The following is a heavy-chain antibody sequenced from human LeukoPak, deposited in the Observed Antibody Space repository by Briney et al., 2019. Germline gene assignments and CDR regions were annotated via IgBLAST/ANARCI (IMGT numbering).Heavy chain of an antibody. CDR1: GGSMSTYY. CDR2: IYYSGST. J-gene: IGHJ6*02. CDR3: ARQGSWVDV. Sequence: SETLSLTCTVSGGSMSTYYWSWVRQPPGKGLEWIGYIYYSGSTNYNPSLKSRVTISVDTSKNQFSLKLSSVTAADTAVYYCARQGSWVDVWGQGTTVTVSS. V-gene: IGHV4-59*08. D-gene: IGHD6-13*01.